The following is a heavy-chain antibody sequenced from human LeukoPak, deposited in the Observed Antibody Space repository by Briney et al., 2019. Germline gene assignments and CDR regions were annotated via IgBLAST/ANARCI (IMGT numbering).Heavy chain of an antibody. CDR3: ARVGGMTTINNAAFDI. V-gene: IGHV4-59*01. Sequence: SETLSLTCTVSGGSINSYCWNWIRQPPGKGLEWIGYTYHSGSTNYNPSLKSRVTISLDTSKNQFSLKLTSVTAADTAIYYCARVGGMTTINNAAFDIWGQGTMVTVSS. J-gene: IGHJ3*02. D-gene: IGHD5-24*01. CDR2: TYHSGST. CDR1: GGSINSYC.